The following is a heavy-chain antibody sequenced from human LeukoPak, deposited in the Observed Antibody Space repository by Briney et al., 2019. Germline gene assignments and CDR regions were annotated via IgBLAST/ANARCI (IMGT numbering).Heavy chain of an antibody. CDR3: ARDRATMVRGVVDY. D-gene: IGHD3-10*01. V-gene: IGHV1-18*01. CDR1: GYTFTSYG. Sequence: GASMKVSCKASGYTFTSYGISWVRQAPGQGLEWMGWISVYNGNTKYAQKLQDRVTMTTDTSTNTAYMELRSLRSDDTAVYYCARDRATMVRGVVDYWGQGTLVTVSS. J-gene: IGHJ4*02. CDR2: ISVYNGNT.